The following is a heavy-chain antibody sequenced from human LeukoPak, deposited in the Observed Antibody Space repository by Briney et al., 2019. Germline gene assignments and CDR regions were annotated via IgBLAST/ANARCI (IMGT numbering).Heavy chain of an antibody. CDR1: GASISSYY. V-gene: IGHV4-59*08. J-gene: IGHJ4*02. CDR3: ARHLNYGFDY. Sequence: SETLSLTCSVSGASISSYYWSWIRQPPGKGLEWIGYIHNSGNTNYNPSLKRRVTISVDTPKKELSLKLTSVTAADTAVYYCARHLNYGFDYWGQGALVTVSS. D-gene: IGHD3-10*01. CDR2: IHNSGNT.